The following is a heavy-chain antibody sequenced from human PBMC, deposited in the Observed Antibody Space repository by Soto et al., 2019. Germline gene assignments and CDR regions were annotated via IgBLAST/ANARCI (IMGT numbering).Heavy chain of an antibody. Sequence: PSETLSLTCTVSGGSISSYYWSWIRQPPGKGLEWIGYISYSGSTNYNPSLKSRVTISGDTSKNQVSLKLNSVTAADTAVYYCARAALDYYDSTGGLVFDYRGQGTPVTVSS. CDR2: ISYSGST. CDR1: GGSISSYY. V-gene: IGHV4-59*08. J-gene: IGHJ4*02. CDR3: ARAALDYYDSTGGLVFDY. D-gene: IGHD3-22*01.